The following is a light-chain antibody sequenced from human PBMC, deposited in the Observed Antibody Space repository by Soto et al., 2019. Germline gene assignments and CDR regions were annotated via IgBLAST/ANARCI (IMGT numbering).Light chain of an antibody. J-gene: IGKJ4*01. Sequence: DIQMTQSPSSLSASVGDRVTITCRASQSISSYLNWYQQKPGKAPKLLIYTAPSLQSGVPSRFSGSGSGTYFTLIISSLQPEYFATYYCQQSYRTTTFGGGTKVEIK. CDR2: TAP. CDR3: QQSYRTTT. CDR1: QSISSY. V-gene: IGKV1-39*01.